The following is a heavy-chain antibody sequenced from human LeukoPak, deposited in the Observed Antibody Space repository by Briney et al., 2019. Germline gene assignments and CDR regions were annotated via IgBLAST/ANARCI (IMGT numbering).Heavy chain of an antibody. CDR3: ARLVVSSGYFPTDY. V-gene: IGHV4-34*01. J-gene: IGHJ4*02. Sequence: SETLSLTCAVYGGSFSGYDWSWVRQPPGKGLEWIGEINHSGSTNYNPSLKSRVTISVDTSKNQFSLKLSSVTAADTAVYYCARLVVSSGYFPTDYWGQGTLVTVSS. CDR2: INHSGST. CDR1: GGSFSGYD. D-gene: IGHD3-22*01.